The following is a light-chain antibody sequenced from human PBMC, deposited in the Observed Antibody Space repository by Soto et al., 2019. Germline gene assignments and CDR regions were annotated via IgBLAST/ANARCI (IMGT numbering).Light chain of an antibody. CDR3: QQYSPYSART. Sequence: DIQMTQSPSTLSASVGDRVTVTCRASQNIGSWVAWYQQKPGKAPNLLIYKASTLENGVPLRFRGTGSGTEFTLTISSLQPDDFATYYCQQYSPYSARTFGQGTKVEVK. CDR1: QNIGSW. CDR2: KAS. V-gene: IGKV1-5*03. J-gene: IGKJ1*01.